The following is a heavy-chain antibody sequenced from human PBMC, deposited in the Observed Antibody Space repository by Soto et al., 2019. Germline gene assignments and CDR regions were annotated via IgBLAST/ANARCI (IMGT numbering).Heavy chain of an antibody. CDR1: GYSFTSYW. D-gene: IGHD6-13*01. J-gene: IGHJ6*03. CDR2: IYPGDSDT. V-gene: IGHV5-51*01. Sequence: PGESLKISCKGSGYSFTSYWIGWVRQMPGKGLEWMGIIYPGDSDTRYSPSFQGQVTISADKSISTAYLQWSSLKASDTAMYYCARHDTDSSSWYTEETYNYYYMDVWGKGTTVTVSS. CDR3: ARHDTDSSSWYTEETYNYYYMDV.